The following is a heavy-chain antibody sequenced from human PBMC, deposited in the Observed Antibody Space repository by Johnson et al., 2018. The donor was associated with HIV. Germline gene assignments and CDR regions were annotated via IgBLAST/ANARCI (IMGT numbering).Heavy chain of an antibody. CDR1: GFTFSSYG. CDR3: AKDRLAMGILDI. D-gene: IGHD5-18*01. CDR2: ISSDGITK. V-gene: IGHV3-30*18. J-gene: IGHJ3*02. Sequence: QVQLVESGGGLVQPGGSLRLSCAASGFTFSSYGMHWVRQAPGKGLEWVAMISSDGITKHYADSVKGRFILSRDNSKNMLYLQVNSLRAEDTAIYYCAKDRLAMGILDIWGQGTVVIVSS.